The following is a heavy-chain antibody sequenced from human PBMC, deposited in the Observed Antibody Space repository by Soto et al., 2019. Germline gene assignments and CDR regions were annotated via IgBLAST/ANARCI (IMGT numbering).Heavy chain of an antibody. CDR3: ASVGGGSGTFDY. J-gene: IGHJ4*02. Sequence: EVQLVESGGGLVKPGGSLRLSCAASGFTFSSYSMNWVRQAPGKGLEWVSSISSSSSYIYYADSVKGRFTISKDNAKNSLYLQMNSQRAEDTAVYYCASVGGGSGTFDYWGQGTLEIVSS. V-gene: IGHV3-21*01. CDR1: GFTFSSYS. D-gene: IGHD1-26*01. CDR2: ISSSSSYI.